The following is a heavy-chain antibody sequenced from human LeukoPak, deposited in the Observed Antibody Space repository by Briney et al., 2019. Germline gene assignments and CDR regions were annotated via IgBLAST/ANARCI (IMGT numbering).Heavy chain of an antibody. CDR3: TPSGGMYYFDY. V-gene: IGHV3-30*02. D-gene: IGHD3-16*01. CDR1: GFTFRSHG. J-gene: IGHJ4*02. CDR2: INPDGSQS. Sequence: GESLRLSCAASGFTFRSHGMNWVRQAPGKGLEWVAGINPDGSQSYYIDAVKGRFTISRDNSKNTLYLQMNSLRAEDTAVYYCTPSGGMYYFDYWGQGTLVTVSS.